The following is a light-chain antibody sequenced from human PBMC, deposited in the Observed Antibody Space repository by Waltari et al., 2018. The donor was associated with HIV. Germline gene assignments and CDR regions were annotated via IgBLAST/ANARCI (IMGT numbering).Light chain of an antibody. Sequence: IVMTQSPDSLAASPGERVTINCESSQNILHQSNDWSYLAWYQEKPGQPPKLLIHGASARESGVPDRFSGGGSGTYFTLSISNLQAEDVAVYYCQQYYSTPRTFGQGTKVELK. V-gene: IGKV4-1*01. CDR3: QQYYSTPRT. CDR1: QNILHQSNDWSY. J-gene: IGKJ1*01. CDR2: GAS.